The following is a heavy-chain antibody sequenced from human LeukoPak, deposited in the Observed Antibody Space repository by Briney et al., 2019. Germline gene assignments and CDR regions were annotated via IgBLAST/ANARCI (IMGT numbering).Heavy chain of an antibody. V-gene: IGHV3-30*02. CDR3: AKDGFDY. CDR2: IRYDGSDK. Sequence: GGSLRLSCAASGFTFSNYNIHWVRQAPGKGLEWVAFIRYDGSDKYYADSVKGRFTISGDNSKNTLYLQMISLGPEDTAVYYCAKDGFDYWGQGTLVTVSS. J-gene: IGHJ4*02. CDR1: GFTFSNYN.